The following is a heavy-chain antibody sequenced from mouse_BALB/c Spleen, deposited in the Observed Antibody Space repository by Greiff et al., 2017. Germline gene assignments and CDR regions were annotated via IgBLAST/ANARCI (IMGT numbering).Heavy chain of an antibody. CDR3: ARDVRYYGSSLYAMDY. Sequence: EVQLVESGGGLVQPGGSLKLSCAASGFTFSSYGMSWVRQTPDKRLELVATINSNGGSTYYPDSVKGRFTISRDNAKNTLYLQMSSLKSEDTAMYYCARDVRYYGSSLYAMDYWGQGTSVTVSS. CDR1: GFTFSSYG. J-gene: IGHJ4*01. D-gene: IGHD1-1*01. V-gene: IGHV5-6-3*01. CDR2: INSNGGST.